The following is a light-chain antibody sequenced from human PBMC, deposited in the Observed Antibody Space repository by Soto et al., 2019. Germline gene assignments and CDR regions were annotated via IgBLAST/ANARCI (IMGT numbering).Light chain of an antibody. Sequence: EIVLTQSPGTLSLSAGERATLSCRASQSVSSIYLAWYQQKPGQAPRLLIYGASSRASGIPDRFSGSGSGTAFTLTISRLEPEDFAVYYCQQYDNSLSTFTFGQGTKLEIK. CDR1: QSVSSIY. CDR2: GAS. J-gene: IGKJ2*01. V-gene: IGKV3-20*01. CDR3: QQYDNSLSTFT.